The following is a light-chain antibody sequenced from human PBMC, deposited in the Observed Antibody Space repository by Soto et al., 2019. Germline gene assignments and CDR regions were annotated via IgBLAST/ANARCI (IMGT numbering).Light chain of an antibody. CDR1: SSDVGGYNY. CDR3: SSYTSSSTLYV. V-gene: IGLV2-14*01. CDR2: DVS. Sequence: QSALTQPASVSRSPGQSITISCTGTSSDVGGYNYVSWYQQHPGKAPKLLIFDVSNRPSGVSNRFSGSKSGNTASLTISGLQAEDEADYYCSSYTSSSTLYVFGTGTKVTV. J-gene: IGLJ1*01.